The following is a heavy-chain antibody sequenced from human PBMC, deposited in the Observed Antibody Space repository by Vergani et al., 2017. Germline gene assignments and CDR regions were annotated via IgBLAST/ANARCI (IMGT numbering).Heavy chain of an antibody. CDR2: ISGSGGST. D-gene: IGHD3-10*01. J-gene: IGHJ6*02. CDR3: AKGKLDYYGSGSYYNIYYYYGMDV. V-gene: IGHV3-23*01. CDR1: GFTFSSYA. Sequence: EVQLLESGGGLVQPGGSLRLSCAASGFTFSSYAMSWVRQAPGKGLEWVSAISGSGGSTYYADSVKDRFTISRDNSKNTLYLQMNSLRAEDTAVYYCAKGKLDYYGSGSYYNIYYYYGMDVWGQGTTVTVSS.